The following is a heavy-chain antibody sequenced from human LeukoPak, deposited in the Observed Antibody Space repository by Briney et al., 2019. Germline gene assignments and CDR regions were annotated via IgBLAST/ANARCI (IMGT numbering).Heavy chain of an antibody. D-gene: IGHD3-10*01. Sequence: PSETLSLTCAVYGESFSDYYWSWIRQPPGKGLEWIGEINHSGSTNYSPSLKSRLTISLDTSRNQFSLKLNSVTATDTAVYYCAKSNGYGLIDIWGQGTMVTVSS. CDR2: INHSGST. V-gene: IGHV4-34*01. CDR1: GESFSDYY. CDR3: AKSNGYGLIDI. J-gene: IGHJ3*02.